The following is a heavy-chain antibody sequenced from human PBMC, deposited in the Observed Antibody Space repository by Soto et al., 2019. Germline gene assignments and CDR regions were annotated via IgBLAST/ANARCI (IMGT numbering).Heavy chain of an antibody. CDR2: IDWDDDK. V-gene: IGHV2-70*04. D-gene: IGHD4-4*01. CDR1: GFSLSTSGMR. Sequence: SGPTRVNPTQTLTLTCTFSGFSLSTSGMRVSWIRQPPGKALEWLARIDWDDDKFYSTSLKTRLTISKDTSKNQVVLTMTNMDPVDTATYYCARITSSHSNYDWFDPWAQGTLDLVSS. J-gene: IGHJ5*02. CDR3: ARITSSHSNYDWFDP.